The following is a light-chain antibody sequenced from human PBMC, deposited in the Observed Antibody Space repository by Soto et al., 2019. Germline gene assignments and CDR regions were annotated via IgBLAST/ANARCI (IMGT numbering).Light chain of an antibody. V-gene: IGKV2-28*01. CDR1: QSLLHSNGYTY. J-gene: IGKJ4*01. Sequence: IVMTQSPLSLPVTPGEPASISCRSSQSLLHSNGYTYLDWYVLKPGQSPQLLIYLGSNRASGVPGRFSGSGSGTDFTLKISRVEAEYVGIYYCMQALQTRPLTVGGGTKVEIK. CDR3: MQALQTRPLT. CDR2: LGS.